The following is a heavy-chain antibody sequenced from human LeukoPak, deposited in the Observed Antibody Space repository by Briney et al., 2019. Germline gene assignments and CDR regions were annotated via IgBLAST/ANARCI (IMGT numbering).Heavy chain of an antibody. V-gene: IGHV3-20*04. J-gene: IGHJ3*02. CDR1: GFTFDDYG. Sequence: GGSLRLSCAASGFTFDDYGMGWVRQAPGKGLEWVSGINWNGGSTGYADSVKGRFTISRDNAKNSLYLQMNSLRAEDTALYYCARVVTRDDAFDIWGQGTMVTVSS. CDR2: INWNGGST. CDR3: ARVVTRDDAFDI. D-gene: IGHD4-23*01.